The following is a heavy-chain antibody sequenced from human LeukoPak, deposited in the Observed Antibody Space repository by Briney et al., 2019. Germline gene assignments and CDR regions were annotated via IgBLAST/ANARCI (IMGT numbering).Heavy chain of an antibody. J-gene: IGHJ4*02. D-gene: IGHD1-26*01. CDR3: ARWGIVGAFDY. CDR1: GFTFSSYW. CDR2: IKQDGSEK. V-gene: IGHV3-7*01. Sequence: GVLRLSCAASGFTFSSYWMSWVREAPGKGLEWVANIKQDGSEKYYVDSVKGRFTISRDNAKNSLYLQMNSLRAEDTAVYYCARWGIVGAFDYWGQGTLVTVSS.